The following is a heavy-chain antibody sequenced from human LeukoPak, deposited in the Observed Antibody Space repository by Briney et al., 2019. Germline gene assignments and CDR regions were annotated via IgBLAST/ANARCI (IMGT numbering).Heavy chain of an antibody. V-gene: IGHV3-7*01. CDR2: IKRDGSEK. J-gene: IGHJ5*02. CDR1: RFTFTDYW. CDR3: ARDWALKGSDRFDP. D-gene: IGHD2-21*02. Sequence: SGGSLRLSCAASRFTFTDYWMSWVRQVPGKGLEWVANIKRDGSEKYYVDSVKGRFTISRDNAKNSLYLQMNSLRAEDTAVYYCARDWALKGSDRFDPWGQGTLVTVSS.